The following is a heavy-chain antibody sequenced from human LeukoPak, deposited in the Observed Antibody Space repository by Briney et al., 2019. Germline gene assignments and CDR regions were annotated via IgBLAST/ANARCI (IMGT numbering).Heavy chain of an antibody. CDR1: GFTFSSYA. Sequence: GGSLRLSCAASGFTFSSYAMSWVRQAPGKGLEWVSSMSNGGSTYYGDSVKGRFTISRDNSKNTLFLQMNSLRAEDTAVYYCARDRPIAAAGTFDYWGQGTLVTVSS. CDR2: MSNGGST. D-gene: IGHD6-13*01. J-gene: IGHJ4*02. V-gene: IGHV3-23*01. CDR3: ARDRPIAAAGTFDY.